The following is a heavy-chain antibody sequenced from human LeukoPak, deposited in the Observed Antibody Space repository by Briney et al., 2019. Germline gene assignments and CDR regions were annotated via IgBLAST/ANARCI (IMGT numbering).Heavy chain of an antibody. D-gene: IGHD3-16*01. V-gene: IGHV3-53*01. Sequence: PGGSLRLSCAASGFTVSSNYMSWVRQAPGKGLEWVSVIYSGGSTYYADSVKGRFTISRDNSKNTLYLQMNSLRAEDTAVYYCARRPAEGGGGYDYWGQGTLVTVSS. CDR2: IYSGGST. CDR3: ARRPAEGGGGYDY. CDR1: GFTVSSNY. J-gene: IGHJ4*02.